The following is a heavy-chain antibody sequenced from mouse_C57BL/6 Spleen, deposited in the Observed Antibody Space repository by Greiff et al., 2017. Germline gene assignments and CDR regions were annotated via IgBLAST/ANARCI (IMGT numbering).Heavy chain of an antibody. CDR3: ASQMGYGNYWYFDV. CDR2: IHPNSGST. Sequence: QVQLQQPGAELVKPGASVKLSCKASGYTFTSYWMHWVKQRPGQGLEWIGMIHPNSGSTNYNEKFKSKATLTVDKSSSTAYMQLSSLTSEDSAVYYCASQMGYGNYWYFDVWGTGTTVTVSS. D-gene: IGHD2-1*01. V-gene: IGHV1-64*01. J-gene: IGHJ1*03. CDR1: GYTFTSYW.